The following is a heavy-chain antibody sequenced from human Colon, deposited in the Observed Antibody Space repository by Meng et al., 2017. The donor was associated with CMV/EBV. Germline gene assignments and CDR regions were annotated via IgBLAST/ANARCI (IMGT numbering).Heavy chain of an antibody. CDR3: VKSGRSYCTGGRCFPAFDS. D-gene: IGHD2-15*01. J-gene: IGHJ4*02. CDR2: IAFDGNNE. Sequence: FKGYDMNWVRQVTGKGLEWVARIAFDGNNEDYVDSVKGRFTISRDNSKDTLYLQMNNLRVDDTALYFCVKSGRSYCTGGRCFPAFDSWGQGALVTVSS. V-gene: IGHV3-30*18. CDR1: FKGYD.